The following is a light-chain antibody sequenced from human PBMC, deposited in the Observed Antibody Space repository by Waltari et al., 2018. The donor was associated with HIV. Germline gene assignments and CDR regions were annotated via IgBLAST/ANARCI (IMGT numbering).Light chain of an antibody. V-gene: IGKV1-39*01. J-gene: IGKJ1*01. CDR3: EQSYNSPRT. CDR1: QSIRSN. CDR2: AAS. Sequence: DIQMTQSPSSLSASIGGRVTITCRSSQSIRSNLNWYQQKPGKAPKLLIYAASSLQSGVPLRVRCKGSGTDFTLTISSLQPEDFVTYHCEQSYNSPRTFGQGTKVEIK.